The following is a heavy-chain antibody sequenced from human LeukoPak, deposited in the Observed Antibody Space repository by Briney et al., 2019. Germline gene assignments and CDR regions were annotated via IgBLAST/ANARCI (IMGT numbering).Heavy chain of an antibody. V-gene: IGHV1-8*01. Sequence: ASVKVSRKASGYTFTSYDINWVRQPTALGLEWMGCMNPNRGNKTYAQKFQGRVNMTRNTSISPAYMELSSLRSEDTAVYYCARDRAEMFVVRGSLSLLREPYYYYYGMDVWGQGTTVTVSS. D-gene: IGHD3-10*01. J-gene: IGHJ6*02. CDR3: ARDRAEMFVVRGSLSLLREPYYYYYGMDV. CDR1: GYTFTSYD. CDR2: MNPNRGNK.